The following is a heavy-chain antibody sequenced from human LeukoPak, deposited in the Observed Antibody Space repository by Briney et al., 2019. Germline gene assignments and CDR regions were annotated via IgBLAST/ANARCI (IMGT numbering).Heavy chain of an antibody. Sequence: SETLSLTCTVSGGSMNNYFWSWIRQPPGKGLEWIGYIYYSGTTNYNPSLKSRVTISVDTSKNQFSLKLSSVTAADTAVYYCARARSGIAGFDPWGQGTLVTVSS. V-gene: IGHV4-59*08. J-gene: IGHJ5*02. D-gene: IGHD6-13*01. CDR1: GGSMNNYF. CDR3: ARARSGIAGFDP. CDR2: IYYSGTT.